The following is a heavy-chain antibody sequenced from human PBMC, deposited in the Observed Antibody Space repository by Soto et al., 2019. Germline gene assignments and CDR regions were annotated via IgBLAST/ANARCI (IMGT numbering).Heavy chain of an antibody. J-gene: IGHJ6*02. Sequence: GGLRLSCTASGFTFSTSAMSWVRQAPGRGLEWVSGISGSGAGTYYADSVKGRFTISRDNSKNTLYLQMSGLRAEDAAVYYCAKGPTVFGAVISFDYYYGMYVWGQGTPVTVSS. CDR1: GFTFSTSA. V-gene: IGHV3-23*01. CDR3: AKGPTVFGAVISFDYYYGMYV. D-gene: IGHD3-3*01. CDR2: ISGSGAGT.